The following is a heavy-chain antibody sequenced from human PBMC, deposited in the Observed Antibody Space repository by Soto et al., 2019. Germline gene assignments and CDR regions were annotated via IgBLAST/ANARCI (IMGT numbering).Heavy chain of an antibody. CDR3: AKEGPITNWYFDY. CDR2: ISYDGNVA. Sequence: QVQLVESGGGVVQPGRSLRLSCAASGFTFSNYGMHWGRQAPGKGLEWVIVISYDGNVAYYADSGKGRFTISRDNSKHTLYLHMNSLRTEDTAMYYWAKEGPITNWYFDYWGQGTLVTVSS. D-gene: IGHD1-1*01. CDR1: GFTFSNYG. V-gene: IGHV3-30*18. J-gene: IGHJ4*02.